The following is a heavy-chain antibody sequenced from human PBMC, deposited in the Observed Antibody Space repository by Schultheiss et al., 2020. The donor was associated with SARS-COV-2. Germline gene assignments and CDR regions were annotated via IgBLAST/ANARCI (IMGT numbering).Heavy chain of an antibody. V-gene: IGHV3-30*04. J-gene: IGHJ4*02. Sequence: GGSLRLSCAASGFTFSSYAMHWVRQAPGKGLEWVAVIWYDGSNKYYADSVKGRFTISRDNSKNTLYLQMNSLRAEDTAVYYCASPITMIGNYFDYWGQGTLVTVSS. CDR3: ASPITMIGNYFDY. CDR2: IWYDGSNK. D-gene: IGHD3-22*01. CDR1: GFTFSSYA.